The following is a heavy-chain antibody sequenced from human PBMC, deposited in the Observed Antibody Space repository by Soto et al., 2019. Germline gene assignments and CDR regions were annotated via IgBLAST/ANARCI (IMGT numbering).Heavy chain of an antibody. CDR2: VIPLFDTA. J-gene: IGHJ6*02. CDR3: ATGGHNDGYNFYHGMDV. CDR1: GGIFTNNA. D-gene: IGHD5-18*01. V-gene: IGHV1-69*01. Sequence: QVQVVQSGAEVKKPGSSVKVSCKVSGGIFTNNAISWVRQAPGQGLERLGGVIPLFDTAYYAQIFRGRLRISADGATTSAYMELGGLTSAVTAVYFCATGGHNDGYNFYHGMDVWREGTTVTV.